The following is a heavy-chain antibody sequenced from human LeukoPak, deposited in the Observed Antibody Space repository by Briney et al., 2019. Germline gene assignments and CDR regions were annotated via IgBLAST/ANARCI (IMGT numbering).Heavy chain of an antibody. CDR2: ISGGGGST. CDR3: AKDLDTAMAPPKFDY. Sequence: GGSLRLSCAASGFTFSSYAMSWVRQAPGKGLECVSAISGGGGSTYYADSVKGRFTISRDNSKNTLYLQMNSLRAEDTAVYYCAKDLDTAMAPPKFDYWGQGTLVTVSS. CDR1: GFTFSSYA. D-gene: IGHD5-18*01. V-gene: IGHV3-23*01. J-gene: IGHJ4*02.